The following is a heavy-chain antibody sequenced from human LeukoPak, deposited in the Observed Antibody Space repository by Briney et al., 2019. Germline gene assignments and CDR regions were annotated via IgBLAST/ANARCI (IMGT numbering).Heavy chain of an antibody. CDR1: GGSFSGYY. CDR2: INHSGST. V-gene: IGHV4-34*01. Sequence: PSETLSLTCAVYGGSFSGYYWSWIRQPLWKGLEWIGEINHSGSTNYNPSLKSRVTISVDTSKNQFSLKLSSVTAADTAVYYCARGGGSYYNYWGQGTLVTVSS. D-gene: IGHD1-26*01. CDR3: ARGGGSYYNY. J-gene: IGHJ4*02.